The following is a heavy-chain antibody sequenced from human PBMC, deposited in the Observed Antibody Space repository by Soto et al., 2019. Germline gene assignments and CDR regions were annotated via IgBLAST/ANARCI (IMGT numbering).Heavy chain of an antibody. D-gene: IGHD5-12*01. Sequence: SETLSLTCTVSGGSISGSYWSWVRQPPGKGLEWIGYIYYSGSTNYNPSLKSRVTISVDTSRNQFSLKLSSVTAADTAVYYCARDRDGYNPNDYWGQGTLVTVSS. CDR1: GGSISGSY. V-gene: IGHV4-59*01. J-gene: IGHJ4*02. CDR3: ARDRDGYNPNDY. CDR2: IYYSGST.